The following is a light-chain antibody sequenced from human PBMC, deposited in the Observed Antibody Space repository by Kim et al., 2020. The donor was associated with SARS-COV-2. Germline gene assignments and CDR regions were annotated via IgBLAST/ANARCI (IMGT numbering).Light chain of an antibody. CDR1: KLGDKY. CDR3: QAWDSSTVV. CDR2: EDT. V-gene: IGLV3-1*01. Sequence: SVSPGQTASISCSGDKLGDKYACWYQQKPGQSPVLVIYEDTKRTSGIPERFSGSNSGNTATLTISGSQAVDEADYYCQAWDSSTVVFGGGTQLTVL. J-gene: IGLJ2*01.